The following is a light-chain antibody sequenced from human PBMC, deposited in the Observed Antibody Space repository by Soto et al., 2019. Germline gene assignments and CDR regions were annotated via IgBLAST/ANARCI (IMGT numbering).Light chain of an antibody. CDR3: AAWDDSLSVYV. Sequence: QSVLTQAPSTSGTPGQRVTISCSGSSSTIGSNHVYWYQQVPGTAPKLLIYRNNQRPSGVPDRFSGSKSGTSASLAISGLRSEDGAEYYCAAWDDSLSVYVLGTGKKVTV. J-gene: IGLJ1*01. CDR2: RNN. V-gene: IGLV1-47*01. CDR1: SSTIGSNH.